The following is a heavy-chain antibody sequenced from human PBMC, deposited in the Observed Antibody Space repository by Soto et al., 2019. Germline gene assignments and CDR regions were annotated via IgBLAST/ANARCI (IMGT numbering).Heavy chain of an antibody. D-gene: IGHD1-1*01. V-gene: IGHV4-39*01. CDR2: IYYSGST. Sequence: SETLSLTCTVSGGSISSSSYYWGWIRQPPGKGLEWIGSIYYSGSTYYNPSLKSRVTISVDTSKNQFSLKLSSVTAADTAVYYCATQLTWTVVWFDPWXQGTLVTVSS. CDR1: GGSISSSSYY. CDR3: ATQLTWTVVWFDP. J-gene: IGHJ5*02.